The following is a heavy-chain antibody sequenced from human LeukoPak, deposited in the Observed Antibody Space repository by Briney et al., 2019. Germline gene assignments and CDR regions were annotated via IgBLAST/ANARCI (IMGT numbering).Heavy chain of an antibody. D-gene: IGHD1-26*01. CDR2: IYHSGST. J-gene: IGHJ4*02. CDR3: AREGGIVGATEGDDY. Sequence: PSETLSLTCAVSGYSISSGYYWGWIRQPPGKGLEWIGSIYHSGSTYYNPSLKSRVTISVDTSKNQFSLKLSSVTAADTAVYYCAREGGIVGATEGDDYWDQGTLVTVSS. V-gene: IGHV4-38-2*02. CDR1: GYSISSGYY.